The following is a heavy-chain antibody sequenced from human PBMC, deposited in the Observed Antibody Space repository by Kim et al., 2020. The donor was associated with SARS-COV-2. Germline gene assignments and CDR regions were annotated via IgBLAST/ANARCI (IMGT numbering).Heavy chain of an antibody. V-gene: IGHV3-23*01. Sequence: AASVKGRFTMSTDNSKITLYLQMNSLRDEDTAVYYCAKSYGEYYYYYGLDVWGQGTTVSVSS. D-gene: IGHD5-18*01. J-gene: IGHJ6*02. CDR3: AKSYGEYYYYYGLDV.